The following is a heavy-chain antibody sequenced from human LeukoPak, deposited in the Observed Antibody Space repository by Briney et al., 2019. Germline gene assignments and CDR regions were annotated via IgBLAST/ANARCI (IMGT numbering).Heavy chain of an antibody. CDR2: IGISRSNI. CDR3: ARDSAYAFDI. CDR1: GFTFSSYS. D-gene: IGHD3-10*01. Sequence: GGSLRLSCAASGFTFSSYSMNWVRQAPGKGLEWVSYIGISRSNIFYADSVKGRFTISSDNAKNSLYLQMNSLRDEDTAVYYCARDSAYAFDIWGQGTMVTVSS. J-gene: IGHJ3*02. V-gene: IGHV3-48*02.